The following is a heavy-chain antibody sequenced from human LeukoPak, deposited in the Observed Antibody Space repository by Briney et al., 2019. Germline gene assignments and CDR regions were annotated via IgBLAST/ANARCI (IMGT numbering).Heavy chain of an antibody. D-gene: IGHD6-19*01. CDR3: ARDFRSGWPPV. J-gene: IGHJ4*02. Sequence: SETLSLTCTVSGGSISSYYWSWIRQPPGKGLEWVGYIYYSGSNNYNTSLKRRVTISVEKSKNKFSLKLSSVTAADTAVYYCARDFRSGWPPVWGQGTLVTVSS. CDR1: GGSISSYY. CDR2: IYYSGSN. V-gene: IGHV4-59*01.